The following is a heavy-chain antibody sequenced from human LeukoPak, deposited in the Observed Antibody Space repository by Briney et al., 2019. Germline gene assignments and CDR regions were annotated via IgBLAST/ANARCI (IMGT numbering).Heavy chain of an antibody. D-gene: IGHD6-19*01. CDR2: ISGSGGST. J-gene: IGHJ4*02. V-gene: IGHV3-23*01. CDR1: GFTFSSYA. CDR3: AKVWLRENYFDY. Sequence: PGGSLRLSCAASGFTFSSYAMSWVRQAPGKGLEWVSAISGSGGSTYYADSVKGRFTISRDNSQNTLYLQMNSLRAEDTAVYYCAKVWLRENYFDYWGQGTLVTVSS.